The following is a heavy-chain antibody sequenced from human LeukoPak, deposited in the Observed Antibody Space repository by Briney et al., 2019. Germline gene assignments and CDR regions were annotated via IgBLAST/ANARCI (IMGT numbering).Heavy chain of an antibody. J-gene: IGHJ4*02. CDR2: IYYSGST. Sequence: SETLSLTCTVSGSSISSYYWIWIRQPPGQGLEWIGYIYYSGSTNYNPSLKSRVTISVDTSKNQFSLKLSSVTAADTAVYYCARGELRFLEWPLSYWGQGTLVTVSS. CDR3: ARGELRFLEWPLSY. CDR1: GSSISSYY. V-gene: IGHV4-59*08. D-gene: IGHD3-3*01.